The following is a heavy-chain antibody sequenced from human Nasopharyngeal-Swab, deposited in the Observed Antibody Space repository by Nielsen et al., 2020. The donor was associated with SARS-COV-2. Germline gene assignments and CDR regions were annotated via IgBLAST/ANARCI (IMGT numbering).Heavy chain of an antibody. V-gene: IGHV3-30*18. CDR3: AKARYSGSYPPPFFDY. Sequence: GESLKMSCASSGFTFSSYGMHWVRQAPGKGLEWVAVISYDGSNKYYADSVKGRFTISRDNSKNTLYLQMNSLRAEDTAVYYCAKARYSGSYPPPFFDYWGQGTLVTVSS. J-gene: IGHJ4*02. CDR1: GFTFSSYG. CDR2: ISYDGSNK. D-gene: IGHD1-26*01.